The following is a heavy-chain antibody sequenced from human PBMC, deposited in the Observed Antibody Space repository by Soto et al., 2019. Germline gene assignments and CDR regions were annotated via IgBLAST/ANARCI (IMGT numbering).Heavy chain of an antibody. D-gene: IGHD3-3*01. V-gene: IGHV3-30-3*01. J-gene: IGHJ6*01. CDR1: GFTFSSYA. CDR3: ARGGDFWSGSPPYDYYGMDV. CDR2: ISYDGSNK. Sequence: QVQLVESGGGVVQPGRSLRLSCAASGFTFSSYAMHWVRQAPGKGLEWVAVISYDGSNKYYADSVKGRFTISRDNSKNKLYLQMNSLRAEDTAVYYCARGGDFWSGSPPYDYYGMDVW.